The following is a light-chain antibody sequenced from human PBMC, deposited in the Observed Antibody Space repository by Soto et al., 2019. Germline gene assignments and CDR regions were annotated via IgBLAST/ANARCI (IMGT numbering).Light chain of an antibody. Sequence: QSALTQPPSASGSPGQSVTISCTGTSSDVGGYNYVSWYQQHPGKAPKLLIYEVSKRPSGVPDRFSGSKSGNTASLTVSGLQAEDESDYYSNSNAGSYYLVFGGGTKLTVL. J-gene: IGLJ3*02. CDR1: SSDVGGYNY. V-gene: IGLV2-8*01. CDR2: EVS. CDR3: NSNAGSYYLV.